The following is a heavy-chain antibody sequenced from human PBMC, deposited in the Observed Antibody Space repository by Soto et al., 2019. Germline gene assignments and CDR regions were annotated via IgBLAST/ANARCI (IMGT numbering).Heavy chain of an antibody. Sequence: SETLSLSCTISVGSFIFYYWRWIRQPPGQALEWIGYIYDTGSPYYNPALRSRVSISADTSKNQISLKLTSATAADTAVYYCARGVGSSPPRYWGRGTLVTVSS. J-gene: IGHJ4*02. CDR3: ARGVGSSPPRY. D-gene: IGHD1-26*01. CDR1: VGSFIFYY. V-gene: IGHV4-59*01. CDR2: IYDTGSP.